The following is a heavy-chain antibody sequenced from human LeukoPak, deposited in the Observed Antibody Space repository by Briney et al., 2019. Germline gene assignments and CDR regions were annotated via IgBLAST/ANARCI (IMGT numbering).Heavy chain of an antibody. CDR2: IYSGGTT. D-gene: IGHD3-10*01. CDR1: GFTVSSNY. CDR3: ARDKVLPWVGAPPAGMDV. Sequence: GGSLRLSCAASGFTVSSNYLSWVRQAPGRALEWVSLIYSGGTTYYADSVKGRFTISRGNSKNTLYLQMNSLRAEDTAVYYCARDKVLPWVGAPPAGMDVWGQGTTVTVSS. J-gene: IGHJ6*02. V-gene: IGHV3-66*01.